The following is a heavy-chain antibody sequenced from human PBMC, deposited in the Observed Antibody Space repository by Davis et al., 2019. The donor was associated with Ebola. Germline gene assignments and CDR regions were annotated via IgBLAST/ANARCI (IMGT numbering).Heavy chain of an antibody. J-gene: IGHJ6*02. CDR2: ISSSSSYI. CDR1: GFTFSSYS. CDR3: ARGGVGGYCSGSSCYVYYYYYGMDV. Sequence: PGGSLRLSCAASGFTFSSYSMNWVRQAPGKGLEWVSSISSSSSYIYYADSVKGRFTISRDNAKNSLYLQMNSLRAEDTAVYYCARGGVGGYCSGSSCYVYYYYYGMDVWGQGTTVTVSS. D-gene: IGHD2-15*01. V-gene: IGHV3-21*04.